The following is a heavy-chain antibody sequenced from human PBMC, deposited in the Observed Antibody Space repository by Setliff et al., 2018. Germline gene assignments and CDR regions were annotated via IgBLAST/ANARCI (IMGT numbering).Heavy chain of an antibody. J-gene: IGHJ4*02. CDR1: GFTFSRSA. CDR3: ARVPRLEWLLPTFDS. CDR2: VRSRINNFAT. D-gene: IGHD3-3*01. V-gene: IGHV3-73*01. Sequence: GGSLRLSCAASGFTFSRSAIHWVRQASGKGLEWVGRVRSRINNFATAYDASVKGRFSMSRDISRNTLYLQMNRLTVEDTAVYYCARVPRLEWLLPTFDSWGQGTLVTVSS.